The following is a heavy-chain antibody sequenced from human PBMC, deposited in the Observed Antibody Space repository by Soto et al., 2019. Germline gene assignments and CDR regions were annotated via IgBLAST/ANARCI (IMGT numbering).Heavy chain of an antibody. CDR2: INAGNGNT. CDR1: GYTFTSYA. V-gene: IGHV1-3*01. CDR3: ARVELWFGESPRNFDY. D-gene: IGHD3-10*01. Sequence: ASVKVSCKASGYTFTSYAMHWVRQAPGQGLEWMGWINAGNGNTKYSQKFQGRVTITRDTSASTAYMELSSLRSEDTAVYYCARVELWFGESPRNFDYWGQGTLVTVSS. J-gene: IGHJ4*02.